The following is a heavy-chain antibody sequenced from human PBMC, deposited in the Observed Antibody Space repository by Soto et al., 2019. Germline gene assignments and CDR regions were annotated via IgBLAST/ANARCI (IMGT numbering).Heavy chain of an antibody. CDR2: IRSKANDYAT. CDR3: TSIVGAIVY. CDR1: GFTFSGSA. D-gene: IGHD1-26*01. Sequence: PGGSLRLSCAGSGFTFSGSAMHWVRQASGKGLEWVGRIRSKANDYATAYAASVKGRFTISRDDSKNTAYLQMNSLKTEDTAVYYCTSIVGAIVYWGQGTLVTVSS. V-gene: IGHV3-73*01. J-gene: IGHJ4*02.